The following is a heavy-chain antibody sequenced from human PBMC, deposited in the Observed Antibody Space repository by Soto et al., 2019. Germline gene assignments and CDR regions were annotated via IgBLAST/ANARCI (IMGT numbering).Heavy chain of an antibody. CDR2: IGDSGAST. CDR1: GFSFSSFA. J-gene: IGHJ6*04. Sequence: EVLLLESGGGLVQPGGSLRLSCEASGFSFSSFAMNWVRQAPGKGLEWVSAIGDSGASTYYADSVKGRFTISRDNSRNTLYLPLNSLIAEDTAVYYCAKGVELDVWGNGTTVTVSS. D-gene: IGHD1-26*01. V-gene: IGHV3-23*01. CDR3: AKGVELDV.